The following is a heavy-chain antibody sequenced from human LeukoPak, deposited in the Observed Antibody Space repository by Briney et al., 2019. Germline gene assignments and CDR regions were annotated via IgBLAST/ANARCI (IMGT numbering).Heavy chain of an antibody. Sequence: SETLSLTCAVSGYSISSGYYWGWIRQPPGKGLEWIGSIYHSGSTYYNPSLKSRVTISVDTSKNQFSLKLSSVTAADTAVYYCARQYCSSTSCLDDFDYWGRGTLVTVSS. D-gene: IGHD2-2*01. CDR3: ARQYCSSTSCLDDFDY. CDR2: IYHSGST. V-gene: IGHV4-38-2*01. J-gene: IGHJ4*02. CDR1: GYSISSGYY.